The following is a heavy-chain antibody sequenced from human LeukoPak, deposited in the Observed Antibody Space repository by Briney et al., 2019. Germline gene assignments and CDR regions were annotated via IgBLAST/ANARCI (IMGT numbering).Heavy chain of an antibody. Sequence: ASVKVSCKASGYTFTSYDINWVRQATGQGLEWMGWMNPNSGNTGYAQKFQGRVTMTRNTSISTAYMELSSLRSEDTAVYYCARLARYSAMVIEDYWGQGTLVTVSP. CDR2: MNPNSGNT. CDR1: GYTFTSYD. CDR3: ARLARYSAMVIEDY. V-gene: IGHV1-8*01. D-gene: IGHD5-18*01. J-gene: IGHJ4*02.